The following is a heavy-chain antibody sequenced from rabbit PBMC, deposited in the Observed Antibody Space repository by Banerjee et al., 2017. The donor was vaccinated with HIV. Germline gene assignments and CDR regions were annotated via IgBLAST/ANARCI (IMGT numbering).Heavy chain of an antibody. CDR3: ARTNTNSGGAYGL. CDR2: IYNGDGST. J-gene: IGHJ3*01. Sequence: QEQLEESGGDRVKPGASLTLTCTASGFSFSSSHWICWVRQAPGKGPEWIACIYNGDGSTYHACLVNGRFTISRSTSLNTVALQMTSLTAADTSTYFCARTNTNSGGAYGLWGQGSLVTVS. V-gene: IGHV1S47*01. D-gene: IGHD1-1*01. CDR1: GFSFSSSHW.